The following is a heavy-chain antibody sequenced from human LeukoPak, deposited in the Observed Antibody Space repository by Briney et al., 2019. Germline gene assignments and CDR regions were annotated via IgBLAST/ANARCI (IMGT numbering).Heavy chain of an antibody. CDR3: ARRGYWTNGVCSMSFDY. CDR1: GYSFTSYW. D-gene: IGHD2-8*01. CDR2: IYPGDSDN. V-gene: IGHV5-51*01. Sequence: GESLKIPCKGSGYSFTSYWIGRVPQMPGKGLEWMGIIYPGDSDNRYSPPFQGQVTIAADKSISTAYLRWSSLKASDTAMYYCARRGYWTNGVCSMSFDYWGQGTLVTVSS. J-gene: IGHJ4*02.